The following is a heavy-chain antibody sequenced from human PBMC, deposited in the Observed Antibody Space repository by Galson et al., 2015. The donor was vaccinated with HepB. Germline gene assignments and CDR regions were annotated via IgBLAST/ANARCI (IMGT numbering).Heavy chain of an antibody. Sequence: ETLSLPCTVSGGSVSSGSYYWSWIRQPPGKGLEWIGYIYYSGSTNYNPSLKSRVTISVDTSKNQFSLKLSSVTAADTAVYYCARERVGGAFDIWGQGTMVTVSS. D-gene: IGHD6-19*01. CDR1: GGSVSSGSYY. J-gene: IGHJ3*02. CDR2: IYYSGST. V-gene: IGHV4-61*01. CDR3: ARERVGGAFDI.